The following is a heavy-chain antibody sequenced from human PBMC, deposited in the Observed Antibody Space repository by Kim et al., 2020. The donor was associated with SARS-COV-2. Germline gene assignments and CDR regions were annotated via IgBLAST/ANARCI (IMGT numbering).Heavy chain of an antibody. J-gene: IGHJ4*02. CDR1: GGSFSGYY. V-gene: IGHV4-34*01. CDR3: ARGGPVLRYFDWLSHGPRLDY. CDR2: INHSGST. D-gene: IGHD3-9*01. Sequence: SETLSLTCAVYGGSFSGYYWSWIRQPPGKGREWIGEINHSGSTNYNPSLKSRVTISVDTSKNQFSLKQSSLTAADTAGYYCARGGPVLRYFDWLSHGPRLDYWGQGTLVTVSS.